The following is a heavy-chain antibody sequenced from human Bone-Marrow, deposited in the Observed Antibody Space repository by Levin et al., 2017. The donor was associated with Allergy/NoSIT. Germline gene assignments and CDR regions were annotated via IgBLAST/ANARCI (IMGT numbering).Heavy chain of an antibody. D-gene: IGHD3-9*01. J-gene: IGHJ6*03. CDR1: GDSITPYY. V-gene: IGHV4-59*01. Sequence: ESLKISCTVSGDSITPYYWSWIRQPPGKGLEWVGFIYYSGSTNYNPSLKSRVTISVDTSKNQFSLKLNSVTAADTAVYYCARSYYDILTGYLYYYYMDVWGKGTTVTVSS. CDR2: IYYSGST. CDR3: ARSYYDILTGYLYYYYMDV.